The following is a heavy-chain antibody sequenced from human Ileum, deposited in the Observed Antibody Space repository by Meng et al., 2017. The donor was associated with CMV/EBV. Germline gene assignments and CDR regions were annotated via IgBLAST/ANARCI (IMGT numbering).Heavy chain of an antibody. V-gene: IGHV4-34*01. D-gene: IGHD5-24*01. CDR1: GGSFSNYY. CDR2: IHPSGST. Sequence: VQPQQRGGGSLKPSETLFLPGGVYGGSFSNYYCGWIRQSPGKGLEWIGEIHPSGSTYYNPSLNSRVTMSVDTSKNQFSLNLRSVTAADTAVYYCSRGADAYKSGRSWGQGTLVTVSS. J-gene: IGHJ5*02. CDR3: SRGADAYKSGRS.